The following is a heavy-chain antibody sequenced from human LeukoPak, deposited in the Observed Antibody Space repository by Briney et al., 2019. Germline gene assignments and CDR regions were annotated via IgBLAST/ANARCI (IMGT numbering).Heavy chain of an antibody. J-gene: IGHJ6*03. V-gene: IGHV3-21*04. D-gene: IGHD6-6*01. Sequence: PGGSLRLSCAASGFTFSSYSMTWVRQAPGKGLEWVSSISSSSSYIYYADSVKGRFTISRDNSKNTLYLQMNTLRAEDTAVYYCAKEGFQRIAARPNYYYYMDVWGKGTTVTVSS. CDR1: GFTFSSYS. CDR2: ISSSSSYI. CDR3: AKEGFQRIAARPNYYYYMDV.